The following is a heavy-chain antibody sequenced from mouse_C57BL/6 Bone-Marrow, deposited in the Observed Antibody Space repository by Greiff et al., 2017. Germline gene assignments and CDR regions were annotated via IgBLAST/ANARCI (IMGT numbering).Heavy chain of an antibody. D-gene: IGHD1-1*01. CDR3: ARKLRYPWYFDV. V-gene: IGHV1-61*01. Sequence: VQLLQPGAELVRPGSSVKLSCKASGYTFTSYWMDWVKQRPGQGLEWIGNIYPSDSETHYNQKFKDKATLTVDKSSSTAYVQLSSLTSDDAAVYYCARKLRYPWYFDVWGTGTTGTVSS. CDR1: GYTFTSYW. J-gene: IGHJ1*03. CDR2: IYPSDSET.